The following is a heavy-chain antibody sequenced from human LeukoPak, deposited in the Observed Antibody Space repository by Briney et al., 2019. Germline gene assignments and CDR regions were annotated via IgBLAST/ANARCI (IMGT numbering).Heavy chain of an antibody. V-gene: IGHV3-48*04. Sequence: GGSLRLSCAASGFTFSDYWMTWVRQAPGKGLEWVSYISSSGSTIYYADSVKGRFTISRDNAKNSLYLQMNSLRAEDTAVYYCARVVAAAGRTDWFDPWGQGTLVTVSS. CDR1: GFTFSDYW. J-gene: IGHJ5*02. CDR3: ARVVAAAGRTDWFDP. CDR2: ISSSGSTI. D-gene: IGHD6-13*01.